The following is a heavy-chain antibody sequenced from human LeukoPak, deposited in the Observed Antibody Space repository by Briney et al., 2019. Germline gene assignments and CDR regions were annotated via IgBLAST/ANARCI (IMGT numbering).Heavy chain of an antibody. CDR2: IYPGDSDT. CDR1: GYSFTSYW. J-gene: IGHJ5*02. V-gene: IGHV5-51*01. Sequence: GESLKISCQGSGYSFTSYWIGWVRQMPGKGLEWMGIIYPGDSDTRYSPSFQGQVTISADKSISTAYLQWSSLKASDTAMYYCARYLGYCSSTSCYLNWFDPWGQGTLVTVSS. D-gene: IGHD2-2*01. CDR3: ARYLGYCSSTSCYLNWFDP.